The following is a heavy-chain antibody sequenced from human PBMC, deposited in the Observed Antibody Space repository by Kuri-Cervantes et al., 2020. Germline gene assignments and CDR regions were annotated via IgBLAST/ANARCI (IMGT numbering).Heavy chain of an antibody. J-gene: IGHJ3*02. CDR2: INHSGST. CDR3: ARGVGYYDYIWGSYRTRDDAFDI. V-gene: IGHV4-34*01. Sequence: SETLSLTCAVYGGSFSGYYWSWIRQPPGKGREWIGEINHSGSTNYNPSLKSRVTISVDTSKNQFSLKLSSVTAADTAVYYCARGVGYYDYIWGSYRTRDDAFDIWGQGTMVTVSS. CDR1: GGSFSGYY. D-gene: IGHD3-16*02.